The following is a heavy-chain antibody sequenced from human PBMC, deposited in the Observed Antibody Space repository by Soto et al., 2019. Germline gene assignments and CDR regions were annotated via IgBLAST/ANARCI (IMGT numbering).Heavy chain of an antibody. CDR3: AGAKSSSSPVDY. Sequence: QVQLQESGPGLVKPSQTLSLTCTVSGGSISSGGYYWSWIRQHPGKGLEWIGYIYYSGSTYYNPSLKSRXXIXVXXSKNQFSLKLSSVTAADTAVYYCAGAKSSSSPVDYWGQGTLVTVSS. CDR2: IYYSGST. D-gene: IGHD6-6*01. V-gene: IGHV4-31*03. J-gene: IGHJ4*02. CDR1: GGSISSGGYY.